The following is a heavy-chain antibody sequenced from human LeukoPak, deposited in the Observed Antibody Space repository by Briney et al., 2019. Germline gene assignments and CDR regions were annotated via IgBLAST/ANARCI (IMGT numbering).Heavy chain of an antibody. V-gene: IGHV7-4-1*02. CDR3: AREGGLYSSSSSWGLFDY. Sequence: GSVKVSCKASGYTFTSYAMNWVRQAPGQGLEWMRWINTNTGNPTYAQGFTGRFVFSLDTSVSTAYLQISSLKAEDTAVYYCAREGGLYSSSSSWGLFDYWGQGTLVTVSS. CDR2: INTNTGNP. J-gene: IGHJ4*02. D-gene: IGHD6-6*01. CDR1: GYTFTSYA.